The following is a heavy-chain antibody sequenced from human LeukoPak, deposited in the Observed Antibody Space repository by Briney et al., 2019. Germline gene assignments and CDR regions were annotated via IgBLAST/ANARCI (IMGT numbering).Heavy chain of an antibody. CDR1: GYTFTSYG. J-gene: IGHJ4*02. CDR3: ARGDWNYGRTDY. Sequence: ASVKVSFKASGYTFTSYGISWVRQAPGQGLEWMGWITYNGNTNYAQKFQGRVTMTTDTSTSTAYMVLRSLRSDDTALYFCARGDWNYGRTDYWGQGTLVTVSS. V-gene: IGHV1-18*01. CDR2: ITYNGNT. D-gene: IGHD1-7*01.